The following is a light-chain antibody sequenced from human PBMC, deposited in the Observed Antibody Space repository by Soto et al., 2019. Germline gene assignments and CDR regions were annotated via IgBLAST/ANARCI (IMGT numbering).Light chain of an antibody. V-gene: IGKV3D-15*01. CDR2: GAS. CDR3: QQYDDWLRLT. J-gene: IGKJ4*01. CDR1: QSVNIY. Sequence: ILMTQSPATLSVSPGESATLSCRASQSVNIYLAWYQQNPAQAPSLIIFGASYRANGIPARFSGSGAGAEFNLTISSLQSEDFSTYFCQQYDDWLRLTFGGGTKVDIK.